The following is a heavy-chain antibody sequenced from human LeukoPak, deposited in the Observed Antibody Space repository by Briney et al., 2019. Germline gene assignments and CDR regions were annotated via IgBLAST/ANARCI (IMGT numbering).Heavy chain of an antibody. J-gene: IGHJ5*02. CDR3: ARRDGSQGWFDP. D-gene: IGHD1-26*01. V-gene: IGHV4-39*01. Sequence: KASETLSLTCTVSGGSISSSSYYWGWIRQPPGKGLEWIGSIYYSGSTYYNPSLKSRLTISVDTSKNQFSLKLSSVTAADTAVYYCARRDGSQGWFDPWGQGTLVTVSS. CDR1: GGSISSSSYY. CDR2: IYYSGST.